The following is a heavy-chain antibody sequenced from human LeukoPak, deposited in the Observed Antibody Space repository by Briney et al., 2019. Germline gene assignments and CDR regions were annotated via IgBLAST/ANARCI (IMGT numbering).Heavy chain of an antibody. Sequence: SVKVSCKASGGTFSSYAISWVRQAPGQGLEWMGGIIPIFGTADYAQKFQGRVTITADESTSTAYMELSSLRSEDTAVYYCARGPIVVVPAAIYYYYYMDVWGKGTTVTVSS. D-gene: IGHD2-2*01. CDR3: ARGPIVVVPAAIYYYYYMDV. CDR1: GGTFSSYA. J-gene: IGHJ6*03. V-gene: IGHV1-69*13. CDR2: IIPIFGTA.